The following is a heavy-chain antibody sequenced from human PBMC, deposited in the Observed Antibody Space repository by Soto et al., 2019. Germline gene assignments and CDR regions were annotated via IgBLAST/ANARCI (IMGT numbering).Heavy chain of an antibody. J-gene: IGHJ6*02. CDR2: IIPAFGTP. CDR3: ARDTREITRVRGVIPYYIYHMDV. Sequence: QVQLAQSGAEVKKRGSSVKVSCRVSGGTFNNYAISWVRQAPGEGLEWMGGIIPAFGTPKYAQRFQDRVTISADVYAATVYMELTSLRSDDTAVYYCARDTREITRVRGVIPYYIYHMDVWGPGTTVAVSS. D-gene: IGHD3-10*01. CDR1: GGTFNNYA. V-gene: IGHV1-69*01.